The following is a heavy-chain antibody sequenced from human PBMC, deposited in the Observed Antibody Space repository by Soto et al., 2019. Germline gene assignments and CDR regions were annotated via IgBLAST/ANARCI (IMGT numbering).Heavy chain of an antibody. CDR3: ARGGSDYEGSGYYQGHV. J-gene: IGHJ6*02. V-gene: IGHV1-69*12. Sequence: QVQLVQSGAEVKKPGSSVKVSCKSSGGTFSNYGFSWVRQAPGQGLECMGVIVPIFAAAHPQKFQGRVTITADESTNTVVMELRGLRSEDTAVYYCARGGSDYEGSGYYQGHVWGQGTTVTVSS. CDR2: IVPIFAA. CDR1: GGTFSNYG. D-gene: IGHD3-22*01.